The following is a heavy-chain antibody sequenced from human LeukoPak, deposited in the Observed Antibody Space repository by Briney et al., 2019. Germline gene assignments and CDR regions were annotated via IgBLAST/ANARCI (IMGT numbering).Heavy chain of an antibody. CDR3: AREASTEIIGGMDV. J-gene: IGHJ6*02. CDR1: GFSFSSNG. V-gene: IGHV3-30*02. CDR2: IQTGGDPK. D-gene: IGHD2-8*02. Sequence: GGSLRLSCAASGFSFSSNGIHWVRQAPGKGLEWVSFIQTGGDPKYYADSVRGRFTISRDNAKKTCSLQMDSLRVEDTATYYCAREASTEIIGGMDVRGQGTTVTVTS.